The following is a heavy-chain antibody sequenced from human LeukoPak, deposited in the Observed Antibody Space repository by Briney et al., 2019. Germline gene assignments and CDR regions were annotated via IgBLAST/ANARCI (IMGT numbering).Heavy chain of an antibody. CDR1: GYTFTSYG. CDR3: ASYDYYYDSSGYYLTY. V-gene: IGHV1-18*01. Sequence: ASVKVSCKASGYTFTSYGISWVRQAPGQGLEWMGWISAYNGNTNYAQKLQGRVTMTTDTSTSTAYMELRSLRSDDTAVYYCASYDYYYDSSGYYLTYWGQGTLVTVSS. J-gene: IGHJ4*02. D-gene: IGHD3-22*01. CDR2: ISAYNGNT.